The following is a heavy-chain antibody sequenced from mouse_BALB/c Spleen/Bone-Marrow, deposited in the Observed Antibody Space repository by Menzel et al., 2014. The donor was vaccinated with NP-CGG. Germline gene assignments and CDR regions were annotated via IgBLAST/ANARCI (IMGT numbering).Heavy chain of an antibody. D-gene: IGHD1-1*01. CDR2: ISTYSGNT. CDR1: GYKSTDYA. CDR3: ARNFYGSAYFDF. V-gene: IGHV1-67*01. J-gene: IGHJ2*01. Sequence: VQLQQSGPELVRPGVSVKISCKGSGYKSTDYAMHWVKQSHAKSLEWIGLISTYSGNTHYNQKFKGKATMTVDKSSSTAYMELARLTSEDSAIYYCARNFYGSAYFDFWGQGSTLTVSS.